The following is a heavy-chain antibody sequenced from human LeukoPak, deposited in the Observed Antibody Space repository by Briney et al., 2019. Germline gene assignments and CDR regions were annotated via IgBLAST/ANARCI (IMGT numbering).Heavy chain of an antibody. Sequence: GGSLRLSCAASGFTFSSYAMSWVRQAPGKGLEWVSAISGSGGSTYYADSVKGRFTISRDNSKNTLYLQMNSLRFEDTGVYYCAKGVTRASGVANYWGQGTLVIVSS. CDR1: GFTFSSYA. J-gene: IGHJ4*02. V-gene: IGHV3-23*01. CDR2: ISGSGGST. CDR3: AKGVTRASGVANY. D-gene: IGHD2-8*01.